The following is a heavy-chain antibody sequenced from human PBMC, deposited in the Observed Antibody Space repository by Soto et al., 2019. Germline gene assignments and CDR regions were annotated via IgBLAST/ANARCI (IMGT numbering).Heavy chain of an antibody. CDR2: IDYSGSTYYSGST. J-gene: IGHJ5*02. CDR3: AIENVAYRKYSSSLIRWFDP. CDR1: GGSISSGDYY. D-gene: IGHD6-13*01. Sequence: SETLSLTCTVSGGSISSGDYYWGWIRQHPVKGLEWIGYIDYSGSTYYSGSTYYNPSLKSRVTISVDTSKNQFSLKLSSVTAADTAVYYCAIENVAYRKYSSSLIRWFDPWGKGTLVTVSS. V-gene: IGHV4-31*03.